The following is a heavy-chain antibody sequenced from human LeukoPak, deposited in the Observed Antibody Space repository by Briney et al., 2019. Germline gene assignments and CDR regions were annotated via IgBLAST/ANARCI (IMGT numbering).Heavy chain of an antibody. CDR1: RFTFSSYS. V-gene: IGHV3-48*04. D-gene: IGHD3-10*01. CDR3: AKDPGDGVPDAFDI. CDR2: ISSSSSTI. Sequence: GGSLRLSCAASRFTFSSYSMNWVRQAPGKGLEWISYISSSSSTIYYADSVKGRFTISRDNAKNSLYLQMNSLRAEDTAVYYCAKDPGDGVPDAFDIWGQGTMVTVSS. J-gene: IGHJ3*02.